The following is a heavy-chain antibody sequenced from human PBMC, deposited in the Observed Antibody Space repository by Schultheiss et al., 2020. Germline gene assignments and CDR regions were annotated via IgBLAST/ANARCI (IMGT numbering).Heavy chain of an antibody. CDR1: GFTFNNYT. CDR2: IDYSGATV. Sequence: GGSLRLSCAASGFTFNNYTMNWVRQAPGKGLEWVSYIDYSGATVYYADSVKGRFTISRDNAKNSLYLQMNSLRAGDTAVYYCARDRTTTVYYYGMGVWGQGTTVNVSS. J-gene: IGHJ6*02. CDR3: ARDRTTTVYYYGMGV. D-gene: IGHD1-1*01. V-gene: IGHV3-48*01.